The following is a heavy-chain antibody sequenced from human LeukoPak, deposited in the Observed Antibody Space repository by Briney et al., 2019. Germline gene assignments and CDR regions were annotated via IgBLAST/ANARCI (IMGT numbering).Heavy chain of an antibody. J-gene: IGHJ6*04. CDR3: AREWPSITGQQDV. V-gene: IGHV3-11*01. Sequence: GGSLRLSCAAYGFTFSDYYMSWLRQAPGQGLEWVSYISSSGSTIYYAHTVKGRFTITRDNAKNSLYLQMNSLRAEDTAVYYCAREWPSITGQQDVWGKGTTVTVSS. D-gene: IGHD1-20*01. CDR1: GFTFSDYY. CDR2: ISSSGSTI.